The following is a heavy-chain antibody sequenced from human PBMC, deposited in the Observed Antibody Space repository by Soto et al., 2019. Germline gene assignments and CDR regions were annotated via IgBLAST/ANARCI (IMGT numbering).Heavy chain of an antibody. Sequence: PGGSLRLSCAASGFSVSGKYMTWVRQAPGKGLEWVSVIYGDGKTYYADSVKGRFTISRDNSENTLYLQMNNLRAEDTAVYYCARATTFYDLLTDSSVLNYFDFWGQGTLVTVSS. CDR1: GFSVSGKY. V-gene: IGHV3-53*01. J-gene: IGHJ4*02. D-gene: IGHD3-9*01. CDR3: ARATTFYDLLTDSSVLNYFDF. CDR2: IYGDGKT.